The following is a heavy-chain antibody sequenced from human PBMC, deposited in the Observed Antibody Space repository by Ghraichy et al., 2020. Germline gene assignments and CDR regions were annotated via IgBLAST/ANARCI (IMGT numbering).Heavy chain of an antibody. Sequence: ASVKVSCKASGYSFSTYGISWVRQAPGQGLEWLGWVSPYNGNTNYAPKIQARVTMTTDTSTSTAYMELTSLRSDDTAMYFCARDRGTIATAGNFDLWGQGTLVTVSS. CDR3: ARDRGTIATAGNFDL. CDR2: VSPYNGNT. J-gene: IGHJ4*02. V-gene: IGHV1-18*01. CDR1: GYSFSTYG. D-gene: IGHD6-13*01.